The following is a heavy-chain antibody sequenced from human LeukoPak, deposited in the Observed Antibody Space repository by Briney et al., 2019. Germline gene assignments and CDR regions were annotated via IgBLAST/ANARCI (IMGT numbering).Heavy chain of an antibody. D-gene: IGHD1-26*01. V-gene: IGHV4-30-2*01. CDR3: AVTTSGSYREYYFDY. J-gene: IGHJ4*02. Sequence: SETLSLTCTVSGGSISSGGYYWSWIRQPPGKGLEWIGYIYHSGSTYYNPSLKSRVTISVDTSKNQFSLKLSSVTAADTAVYYCAVTTSGSYREYYFDYWGQGTLATVSS. CDR2: IYHSGST. CDR1: GGSISSGGYY.